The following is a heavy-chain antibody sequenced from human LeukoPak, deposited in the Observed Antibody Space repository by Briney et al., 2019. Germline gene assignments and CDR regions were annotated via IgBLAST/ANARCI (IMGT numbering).Heavy chain of an antibody. J-gene: IGHJ4*02. D-gene: IGHD3-22*01. CDR3: AREEPYYDYTLDY. CDR2: ISSSGSTI. Sequence: PGGSLRLSCAASGFTFSDYYMSWIRQAPGKGLEWVSYISSSGSTIYYADSVKGRFTISRDNAKNSLYLQMNSLRAEDTAVYYCAREEPYYDYTLDYWGQGTLVTVSS. CDR1: GFTFSDYY. V-gene: IGHV3-11*01.